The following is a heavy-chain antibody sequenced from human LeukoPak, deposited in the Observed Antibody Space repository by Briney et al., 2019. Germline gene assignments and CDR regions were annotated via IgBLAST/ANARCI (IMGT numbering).Heavy chain of an antibody. Sequence: GGSLRLSCAASGFTFSSYAMSWVRQAPGKGLGWVSAISGSGGSTYYADSVKGRFTISRDNSKNTLYLQMNSLRAGDTAVYYCAKDKKGIAVAGPGFDPWGQGTLVTVSS. J-gene: IGHJ5*02. CDR2: ISGSGGST. D-gene: IGHD6-19*01. CDR3: AKDKKGIAVAGPGFDP. V-gene: IGHV3-23*01. CDR1: GFTFSSYA.